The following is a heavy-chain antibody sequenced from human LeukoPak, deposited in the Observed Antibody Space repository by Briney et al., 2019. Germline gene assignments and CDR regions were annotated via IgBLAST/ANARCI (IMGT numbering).Heavy chain of an antibody. CDR3: ARDSRGVFGHYDFWSGYYGPDY. CDR2: INPNSGGT. Sequence: ASVKVSCKASGYTFTGYYMHWVRQAPGQGLEWMGWINPNSGGTNYAQKFQGRVTMTRDTSISTAYMELSRLRSDDTAVYYCARDSRGVFGHYDFWSGYYGPDYWGQGTLVTVSS. V-gene: IGHV1-2*02. J-gene: IGHJ4*02. CDR1: GYTFTGYY. D-gene: IGHD3-3*01.